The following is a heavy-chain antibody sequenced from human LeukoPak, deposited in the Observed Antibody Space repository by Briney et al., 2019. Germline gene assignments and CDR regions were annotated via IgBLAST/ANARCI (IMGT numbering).Heavy chain of an antibody. V-gene: IGHV3-23*01. CDR3: AREGNCSDGVCSTGIDY. CDR1: GFTFRSYA. J-gene: IGHJ4*01. Sequence: PGGSLRLSCAASGFTFRSYAMSWVRQAPGKGLEWVSLVSGGGGNTYYADPVKGRFTISRDKAKNTLFLQMNSLRVEDTAIYYCAREGNCSDGVCSTGIDYWGHGTLVTVSS. CDR2: VSGGGGNT. D-gene: IGHD2-8*01.